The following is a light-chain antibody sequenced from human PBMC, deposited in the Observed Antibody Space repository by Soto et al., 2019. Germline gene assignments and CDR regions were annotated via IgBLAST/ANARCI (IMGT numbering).Light chain of an antibody. V-gene: IGKV3-15*01. CDR3: QHYTNWPLT. Sequence: EIVMTQSPVTLSVSPGERATLSCRASHDVSSRLAWYQQKPGQAPRLLIYDGSTRATGLPTRFSGSGSGTVFTFTIRILQSEDFDVFYCQHYTNWPLTLGGGTKVEIK. J-gene: IGKJ4*01. CDR1: HDVSSR. CDR2: DGS.